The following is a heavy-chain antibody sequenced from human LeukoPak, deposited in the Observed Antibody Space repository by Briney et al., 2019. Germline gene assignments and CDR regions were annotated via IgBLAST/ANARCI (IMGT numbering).Heavy chain of an antibody. CDR2: INHSGST. CDR1: GVSFSGYY. J-gene: IGHJ2*01. CDR3: ARVSYWYFDL. Sequence: SETLSLTCAVYGVSFSGYYWSWIRQPPGKGLEWIGEINHSGSTNYNPSLKSRVNISVDPSKNQFSLKLSSVTAADTAVYYCARVSYWYFDLWGRGTLVTVSS. V-gene: IGHV4-34*01.